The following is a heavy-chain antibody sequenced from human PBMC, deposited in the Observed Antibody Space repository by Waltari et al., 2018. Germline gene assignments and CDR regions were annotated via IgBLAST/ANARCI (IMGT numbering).Heavy chain of an antibody. Sequence: GFTFSSYSMNWVRQAPGKGLAWVSSISSSSSYIYYADSVKGRFTISRDNAKNSLYLQMNSLRAEATAVYYCAGFHAPDCSSASCELWWGQGTLVTVSS. CDR3: AGFHAPDCSSASCELW. CDR1: GFTFSSYS. CDR2: ISSSSSYI. D-gene: IGHD2-2*01. J-gene: IGHJ4*02. V-gene: IGHV3-21*01.